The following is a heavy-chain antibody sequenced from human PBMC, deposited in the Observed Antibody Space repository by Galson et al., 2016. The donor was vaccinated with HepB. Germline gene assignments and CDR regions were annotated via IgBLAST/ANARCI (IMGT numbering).Heavy chain of an antibody. Sequence: SLRLSCAASGITVSTNSISWVRQAPGKGLEWISILYSDGSTHYAGSVRGRFTFSRDDSKNTLYLQMSSRRAEDTAVYYCARDNRGYCSGGNCPTHYYYGMDVWGQGTTVTVSS. CDR3: ARDNRGYCSGGNCPTHYYYGMDV. D-gene: IGHD2-15*01. CDR2: LYSDGST. V-gene: IGHV3-53*01. J-gene: IGHJ6*02. CDR1: GITVSTNS.